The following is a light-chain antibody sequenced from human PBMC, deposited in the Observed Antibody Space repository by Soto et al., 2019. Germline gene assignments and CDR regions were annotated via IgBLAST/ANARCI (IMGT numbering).Light chain of an antibody. CDR3: SSYTSSNTHV. V-gene: IGLV2-14*01. J-gene: IGLJ1*01. CDR1: SSDVGSYNY. CDR2: DVS. Sequence: QSVLTQPASVSGSPGQSITISCTGTSSDVGSYNYVSWYQQHPGKAPKLMIYDVSNRPSGVSNRFSGSKSGNTASLTISGLQAEDEADYYCSSYTSSNTHVFGTGTKLTVL.